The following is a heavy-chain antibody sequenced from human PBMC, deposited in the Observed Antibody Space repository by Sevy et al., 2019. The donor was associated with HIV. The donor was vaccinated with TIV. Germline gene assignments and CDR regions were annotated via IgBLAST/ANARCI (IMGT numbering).Heavy chain of an antibody. Sequence: GESLKISCKGSGYRFTSYWIGWVRQMPGKGLEWMGTIYPGDSDIRYSPAFQGQVTISADKSINTAYLQWSSLKASDTAMYFCARRGYDSSGYPQYYFDYWGQGTLVTVSS. CDR3: ARRGYDSSGYPQYYFDY. V-gene: IGHV5-51*01. D-gene: IGHD3-22*01. CDR1: GYRFTSYW. CDR2: IYPGDSDI. J-gene: IGHJ4*02.